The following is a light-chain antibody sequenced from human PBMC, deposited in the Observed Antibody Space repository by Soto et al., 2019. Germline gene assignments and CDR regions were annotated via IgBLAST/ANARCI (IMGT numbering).Light chain of an antibody. V-gene: IGLV2-14*03. J-gene: IGLJ1*01. Sequence: QSVLTQLASVSGSPGQSITISCTGAVSDVGGYDSVSWYQQHPGRAPKLIIYGVNNRPSGVSNRFSASKSADTASLTISGLQAEDEANYYCCSYTTSTTYVFGTGTKVTVL. CDR3: CSYTTSTTYV. CDR1: VSDVGGYDS. CDR2: GVN.